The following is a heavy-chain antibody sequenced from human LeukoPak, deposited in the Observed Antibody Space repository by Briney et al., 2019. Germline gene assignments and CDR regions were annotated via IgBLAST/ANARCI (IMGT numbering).Heavy chain of an antibody. Sequence: SETLSLTCAVYGGSFSGYYWSWIRQPPGKGLEWIGEINHSGSTNYNPSLKSRVTISVDTSKNQFSLKLSSVTAADTAVYYCARDKATYYYGSGSSNWFDPWGQGTLVTVSS. CDR2: INHSGST. V-gene: IGHV4-34*01. D-gene: IGHD3-10*01. CDR3: ARDKATYYYGSGSSNWFDP. J-gene: IGHJ5*02. CDR1: GGSFSGYY.